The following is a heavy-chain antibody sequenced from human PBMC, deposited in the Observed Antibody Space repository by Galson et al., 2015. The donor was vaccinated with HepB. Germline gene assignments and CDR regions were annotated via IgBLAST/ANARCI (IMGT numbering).Heavy chain of an antibody. CDR3: ARHRPSIVGATLLDY. Sequence: QSGAEVKKPGESLKISCKGSGYSFTSYWIGWVRQMPGKGLEWMGIIYPGDSDTRYSPSFQGQVTISADKSISTAYLQWSSLKASDTAMYYCARHRPSIVGATLLDYWGQGTQVTVSS. D-gene: IGHD1-26*01. J-gene: IGHJ4*02. CDR2: IYPGDSDT. CDR1: GYSFTSYW. V-gene: IGHV5-51*01.